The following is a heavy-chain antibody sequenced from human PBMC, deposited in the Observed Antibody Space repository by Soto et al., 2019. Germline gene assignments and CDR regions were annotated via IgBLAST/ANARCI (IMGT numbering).Heavy chain of an antibody. CDR3: AQSDGGYYYYGMDV. V-gene: IGHV1-69*13. D-gene: IGHD2-21*02. J-gene: IGHJ6*02. CDR2: IIPIFGTA. CDR1: GGTFSSYA. Sequence: SVKVSCKASGGTFSSYAISWVRQAPGQGLEWTGGIIPIFGTANYAQKFQGRVTITADESTSTAYMELSSLRSEDTAVYYCAQSDGGYYYYGMDVWGQGTTVTVSS.